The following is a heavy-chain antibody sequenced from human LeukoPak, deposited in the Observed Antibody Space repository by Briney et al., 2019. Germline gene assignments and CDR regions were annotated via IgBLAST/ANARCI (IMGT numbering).Heavy chain of an antibody. CDR1: GFTFSSYG. CDR2: ISGSGGST. D-gene: IGHD3-10*01. CDR3: ATLLLWFGENKNVDY. V-gene: IGHV3-23*01. J-gene: IGHJ4*02. Sequence: GGSLRLSCAASGFTFSSYGMSWVRQAPGKGLEWVSAISGSGGSTYYADSVKGRFTISRDNSKNTLYLQMNSLRAEDTAVYYCATLLLWFGENKNVDYWGQGTLVTVSS.